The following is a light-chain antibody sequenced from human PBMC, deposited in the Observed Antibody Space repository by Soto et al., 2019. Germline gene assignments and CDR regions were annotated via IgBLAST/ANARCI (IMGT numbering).Light chain of an antibody. V-gene: IGLV1-51*02. CDR1: SSNIGNNY. CDR2: ENN. J-gene: IGLJ2*01. Sequence: QSVLTQPPSVSAAPGQKVTISCSGSSSNIGNNYVSWYQQLPGTAPKLLIYENNKRPSGIPDLFSGSKSGTSATLGITGLQTGDEGDYYCGTWDSSLSAVVFGGGTKLTVL. CDR3: GTWDSSLSAVV.